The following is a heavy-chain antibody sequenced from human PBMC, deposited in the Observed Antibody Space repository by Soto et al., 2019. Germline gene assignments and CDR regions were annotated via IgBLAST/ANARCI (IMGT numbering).Heavy chain of an antibody. D-gene: IGHD3-3*01. V-gene: IGHV3-23*01. Sequence: RLSCAASGFSFGSYALSWVRQAPGKGLEWVSTISGSDGKTFYADSVKGRFSISRDTSQSTLYLQMNSLRADDTAMYYCARWSYLDYWGQGTQVTVSS. J-gene: IGHJ4*02. CDR1: GFSFGSYA. CDR3: ARWSYLDY. CDR2: ISGSDGKT.